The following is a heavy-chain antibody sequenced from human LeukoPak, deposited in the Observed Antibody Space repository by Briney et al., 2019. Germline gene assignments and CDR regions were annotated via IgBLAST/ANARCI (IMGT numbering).Heavy chain of an antibody. V-gene: IGHV3-23*01. Sequence: GGSLRLSCAASGFTFSSYAMSWVRQAPGKGLEWVSAISGSGGSTYYADSVKGRSTISRDNSKNTLYLQMNSLRAEDTAVYYCAADPIAAAGTGGILFDYWGQGTLVTVSS. CDR2: ISGSGGST. CDR1: GFTFSSYA. J-gene: IGHJ4*02. D-gene: IGHD6-13*01. CDR3: AADPIAAAGTGGILFDY.